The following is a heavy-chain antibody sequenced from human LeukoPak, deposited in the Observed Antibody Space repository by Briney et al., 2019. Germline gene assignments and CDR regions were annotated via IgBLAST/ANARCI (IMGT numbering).Heavy chain of an antibody. V-gene: IGHV1-69*01. D-gene: IGHD3-3*01. Sequence: SVKVSCKASGGTFSSYAISWVRQAPGQGLEWMGEIIPIFGTANYAQKFQGRVTITADESTSTAYMELSSLRSEDTAVYYCARDPEAQYYDFWSGYFDYWGQGTLVTVSS. CDR3: ARDPEAQYYDFWSGYFDY. CDR2: IIPIFGTA. J-gene: IGHJ4*02. CDR1: GGTFSSYA.